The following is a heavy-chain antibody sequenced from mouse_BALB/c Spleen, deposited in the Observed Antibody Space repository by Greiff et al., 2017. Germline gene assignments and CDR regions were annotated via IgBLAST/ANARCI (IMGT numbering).Heavy chain of an antibody. V-gene: IGHV1S22*01. Sequence: LQQPGSELVRPGASVKLSCKASGYTFTSYWMHWVKQRHGQGLEWIGNIYPGSGSTNYDEKFKSKGTLTVDTSSSTAYMHLSSLTSEDSAVYYGTRGLRRDWYFDDWGAGTTVTVSS. J-gene: IGHJ1*01. D-gene: IGHD2-2*01. CDR1: GYTFTSYW. CDR2: IYPGSGST. CDR3: TRGLRRDWYFDD.